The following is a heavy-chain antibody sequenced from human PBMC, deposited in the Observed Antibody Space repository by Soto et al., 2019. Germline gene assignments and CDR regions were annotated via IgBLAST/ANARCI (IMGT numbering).Heavy chain of an antibody. V-gene: IGHV4-34*01. J-gene: IGHJ6*02. CDR2: INHSGIT. CDR1: GVYFSGYD. CDR3: ARVRLGYDFWSGYVRTYGMDV. D-gene: IGHD3-3*01. Sequence: SETLSLSCSFYGVYFSGYDLSWLRQNPGKWLEWIVEINHSGITNYNPSLKSRVTISVDTSKNQFSLKLRSVTAADTAVYYCARVRLGYDFWSGYVRTYGMDVWGQGTTVTVSS.